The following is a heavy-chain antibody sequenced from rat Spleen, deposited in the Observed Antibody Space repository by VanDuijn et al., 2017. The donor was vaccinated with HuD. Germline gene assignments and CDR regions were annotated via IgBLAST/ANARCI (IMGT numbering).Heavy chain of an antibody. CDR3: AREVSHSGY. D-gene: IGHD4-3*01. V-gene: IGHV5-43*01. Sequence: EVQLVESGGGLVQPGSSLKVSCVASGFTFSSYVMHWFRQAPEKGIDWLAYINIDSSRTHYAEIGKGRFTIARDNAKNTVDMQLSSLRSEDTAMYFCAREVSHSGYWGQGVMVTVSS. CDR2: INIDSSRT. CDR1: GFTFSSYV. J-gene: IGHJ2*01.